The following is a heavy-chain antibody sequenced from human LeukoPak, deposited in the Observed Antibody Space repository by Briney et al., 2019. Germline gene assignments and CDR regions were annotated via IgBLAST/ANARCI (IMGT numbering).Heavy chain of an antibody. V-gene: IGHV3-74*01. CDR3: AREEVHLGYCSSTSCSGAFDI. D-gene: IGHD2-2*01. Sequence: GGSLRLSCTASGFTFSSYWMHWVRQAPGKGLVWVSRINSDGSSTSYADSVKGRFTISRDNAKNTLYLQMNSLRAEDTAVYYCAREEVHLGYCSSTSCSGAFDIWGQGTMVTVSS. J-gene: IGHJ3*02. CDR2: INSDGSST. CDR1: GFTFSSYW.